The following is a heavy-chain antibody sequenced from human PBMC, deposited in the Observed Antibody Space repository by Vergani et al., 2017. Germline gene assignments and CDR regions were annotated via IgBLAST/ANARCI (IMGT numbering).Heavy chain of an antibody. D-gene: IGHD5-18*01. CDR2: INPSGGST. J-gene: IGHJ4*02. CDR1: GFTFSSYY. CDR3: ARHTAMGSDY. V-gene: IGHV1-46*01. Sequence: QVQLVESGGGVVQPGRSLRLSCAASGFTFSSYYMHWVRQAPGQGLEWMGIINPSGGSTSYAQKFQGRVTMTRDTSTSTVYMELSSLRSEDTAVYYCARHTAMGSDYWGQGTLVTVSS.